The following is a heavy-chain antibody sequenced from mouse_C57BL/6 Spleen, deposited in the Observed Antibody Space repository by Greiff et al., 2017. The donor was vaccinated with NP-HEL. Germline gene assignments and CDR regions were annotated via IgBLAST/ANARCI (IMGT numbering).Heavy chain of an antibody. CDR1: GYTFTDYY. D-gene: IGHD1-1*01. Sequence: EVQLQQSGPELVKPGASVKISCKASGYTFTDYYMNWVKQSHGKSLEWIGDINPNNGGTSYNQKFKGKATLTVDKSSSTAYMELRSLTSEDSAVYYCARYGYGSSYFDYWGQGTTLTVSS. CDR3: ARYGYGSSYFDY. CDR2: INPNNGGT. J-gene: IGHJ2*01. V-gene: IGHV1-26*01.